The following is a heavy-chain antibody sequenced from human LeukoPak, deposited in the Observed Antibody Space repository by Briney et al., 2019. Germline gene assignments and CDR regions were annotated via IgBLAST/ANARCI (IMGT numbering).Heavy chain of an antibody. D-gene: IGHD6-6*01. V-gene: IGHV1-69*13. Sequence: SVKVSCKASGGTFSSYAISWVRQAPGQGLEWMGGIIPIFGTANYAQKFQGRVTITADESTSTAYMELSSLRSEDTAVYYCASTYSSSWPHAFDIWGQGKMVTVS. J-gene: IGHJ3*02. CDR1: GGTFSSYA. CDR2: IIPIFGTA. CDR3: ASTYSSSWPHAFDI.